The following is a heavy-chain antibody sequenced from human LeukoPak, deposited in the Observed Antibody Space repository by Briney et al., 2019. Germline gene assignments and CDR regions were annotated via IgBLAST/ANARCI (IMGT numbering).Heavy chain of an antibody. CDR2: IRYDGSNK. CDR3: AKDRGGSYGPSDY. CDR1: GFTFSSYG. V-gene: IGHV3-30*02. J-gene: IGHJ4*02. D-gene: IGHD5-18*01. Sequence: GGSLRLSCAASGFTFSSYGMHWVRQAPGKGLEWVAFIRYDGSNKYYADSVKGRFTISRDNSKNTLYLQMNSLRAEDTAVYYCAKDRGGSYGPSDYWGQGTLVTVSS.